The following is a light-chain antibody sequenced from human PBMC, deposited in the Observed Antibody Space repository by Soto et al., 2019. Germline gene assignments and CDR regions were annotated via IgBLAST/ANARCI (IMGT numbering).Light chain of an antibody. CDR3: KQYHNWPPIT. Sequence: DIQMTQSPSTLSASVGDRVTITCRASQSISRWLAWYQQKPGKAPKLLIYKASSLESGVPSRFSGSGSGTEFTLTISSLQSEDFAIYYCKQYHNWPPITFGQGTRLEIK. CDR1: QSISRW. CDR2: KAS. J-gene: IGKJ5*01. V-gene: IGKV1-5*03.